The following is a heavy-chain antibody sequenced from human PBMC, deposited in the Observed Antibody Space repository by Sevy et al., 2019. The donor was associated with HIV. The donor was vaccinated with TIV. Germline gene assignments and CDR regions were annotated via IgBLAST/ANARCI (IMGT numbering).Heavy chain of an antibody. J-gene: IGHJ4*02. CDR1: GFTFSSYD. CDR3: ARGSRFWSGYFYYFDY. D-gene: IGHD3-3*01. CDR2: MSTAGDT. Sequence: GGSLRLSCAASGFTFSSYDMHWVRQATGKGLEWVSGMSTAGDTYYSGSVKGRFTISRENGKNSLYLQMNSLGAGDTAVYYCARGSRFWSGYFYYFDYWGQRTLVTVSS. V-gene: IGHV3-13*01.